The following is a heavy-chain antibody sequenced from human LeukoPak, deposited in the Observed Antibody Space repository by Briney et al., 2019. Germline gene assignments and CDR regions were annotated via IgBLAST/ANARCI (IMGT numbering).Heavy chain of an antibody. CDR3: AGENTFGGVIVLPSSFDY. J-gene: IGHJ4*02. CDR1: GGSFSGYY. D-gene: IGHD3-16*02. V-gene: IGHV4-34*01. Sequence: SETLSLTCAVYGGSFSGYYWSWIRQPPGKGLEWIGEINHSGSTNYNPPLKSRVTISVDTSKNQSSLKLSSVTAADTAVYYCAGENTFGGVIVLPSSFDYWGQGTLVTVSS. CDR2: INHSGST.